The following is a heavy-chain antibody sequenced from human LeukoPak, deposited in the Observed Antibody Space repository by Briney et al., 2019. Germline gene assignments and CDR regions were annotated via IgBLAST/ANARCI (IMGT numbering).Heavy chain of an antibody. CDR3: AKEIRGYSSSGYEFAHDY. J-gene: IGHJ4*02. D-gene: IGHD6-13*01. CDR2: ISGSGGST. V-gene: IGHV3-23*01. CDR1: GFTFNSYA. Sequence: GGSVTLSCAASGFTFNSYAMIWLRQAPGKGLEWVSAISGSGGSTYYAVSVKGRFTISRDNSKNTLYLQMNSLRAEDTAVYYCAKEIRGYSSSGYEFAHDYWGQGTLVTVSS.